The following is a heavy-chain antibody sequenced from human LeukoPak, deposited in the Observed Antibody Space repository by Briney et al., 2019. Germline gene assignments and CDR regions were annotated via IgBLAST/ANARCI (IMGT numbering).Heavy chain of an antibody. J-gene: IGHJ5*02. CDR1: GGTFSSYA. Sequence: GAPVKVSCKASGGTFSSYAISWVRQAPGQGLEWMGGIIPIFGTANYAQKFQGRVTITADESTSTAYMELSSLRSEDTAVYYCARGGGISVVVTATQFDPWGQGTLITVSS. CDR3: ARGGGISVVVTATQFDP. CDR2: IIPIFGTA. D-gene: IGHD2-21*02. V-gene: IGHV1-69*13.